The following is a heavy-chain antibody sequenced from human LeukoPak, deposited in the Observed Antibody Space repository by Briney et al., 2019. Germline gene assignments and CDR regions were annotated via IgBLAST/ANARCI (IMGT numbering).Heavy chain of an antibody. V-gene: IGHV4-59*01. CDR1: GGSIRNDY. CDR2: IHYSGNT. J-gene: IGHJ3*02. Sequence: SETLSLTCTVSGGSIRNDYWSWIRQPPGKGLEYIGYIHYSGNTNYNPSLKSRVTISIDTSKNQFSLKLSSVTAADTAVYYCARDRGSGAFDIWGQGTMVTVSS. D-gene: IGHD3-10*01. CDR3: ARDRGSGAFDI.